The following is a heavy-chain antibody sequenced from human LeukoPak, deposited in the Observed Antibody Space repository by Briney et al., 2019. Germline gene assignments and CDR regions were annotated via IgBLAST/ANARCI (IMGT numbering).Heavy chain of an antibody. CDR1: GYTFTSYD. CDR3: ARIALWFGSHDY. V-gene: IGHV1-8*01. CDR2: MNPNSGNT. Sequence: EASVKVSCKASGYTFTSYDINWVRQATGQGLEWMGWMNPNSGNTGYAQKLQGRVTMTTDTSTSTAYMELRSLRSDDTAVYYCARIALWFGSHDYWGQGTLVTVSS. D-gene: IGHD3-10*01. J-gene: IGHJ4*02.